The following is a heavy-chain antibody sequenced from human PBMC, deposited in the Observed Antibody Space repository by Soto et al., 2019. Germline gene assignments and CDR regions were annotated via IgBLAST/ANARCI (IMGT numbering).Heavy chain of an antibody. CDR2: IYYSGSA. V-gene: IGHV4-59*01. J-gene: IGHJ2*01. Sequence: QVQLQESGPGLVKPSETLSLTCTVSGGSISHYYWSWIRQPPGKGLEWIGYIYYSGSANYNPSLKSRVIISVDTSKNQFSLKLSSVTAADTAVYFCARGGSSWSRAWYFDLWGRGTLVTVSS. D-gene: IGHD6-13*01. CDR1: GGSISHYY. CDR3: ARGGSSWSRAWYFDL.